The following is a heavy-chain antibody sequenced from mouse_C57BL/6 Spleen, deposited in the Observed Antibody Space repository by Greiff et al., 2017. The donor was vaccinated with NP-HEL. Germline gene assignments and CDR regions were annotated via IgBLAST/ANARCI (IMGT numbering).Heavy chain of an antibody. CDR3: ARGGGYYYAMDY. CDR1: GYSITSGYY. J-gene: IGHJ4*01. Sequence: EVKLMESGPGLVKPSQSLSLTCSVTGYSITSGYYWNWIRQFPGNKLEWMGYISYDGSNNYNPSLKNRISITRDTSKNQFFLKLNSVTTEDTATYYCARGGGYYYAMDYWGQGTSVTVSS. V-gene: IGHV3-6*01. CDR2: ISYDGSN.